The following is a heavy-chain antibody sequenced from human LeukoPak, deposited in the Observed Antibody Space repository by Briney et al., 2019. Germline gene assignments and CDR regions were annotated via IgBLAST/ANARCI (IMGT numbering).Heavy chain of an antibody. J-gene: IGHJ5*02. D-gene: IGHD6-13*01. V-gene: IGHV3-20*04. Sequence: GGSLRLSCAASGFTFDDYGMSWVCQAPGKGLEWVSGINWNGGSTGYADSVKGRFTISRDNAKNSLYLQMNSLRAEDTALYYCARAPYSSSWGDGFDPWGQGTLVTVSS. CDR2: INWNGGST. CDR3: ARAPYSSSWGDGFDP. CDR1: GFTFDDYG.